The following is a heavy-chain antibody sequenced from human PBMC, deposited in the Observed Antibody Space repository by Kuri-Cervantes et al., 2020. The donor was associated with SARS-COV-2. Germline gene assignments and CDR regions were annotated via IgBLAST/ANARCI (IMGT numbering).Heavy chain of an antibody. CDR1: GFTFSSYA. CDR2: ISGSGGST. D-gene: IGHD3-3*01. CDR3: AKDQGDFWCGYPPGAHGMGV. V-gene: IGHV3-23*01. Sequence: ETLSLTCAASGFTFSSYAMIWVRQAPGKGLEWVSAISGSGGSTYYADSVKGRFTISRDNTKHTLYLQLNSLRAEDTAVYYCAKDQGDFWCGYPPGAHGMGVWGPGTMVTVSS. J-gene: IGHJ6*02.